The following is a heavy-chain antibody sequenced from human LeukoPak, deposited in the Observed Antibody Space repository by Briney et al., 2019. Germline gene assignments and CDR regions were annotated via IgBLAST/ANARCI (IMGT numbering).Heavy chain of an antibody. V-gene: IGHV4-59*08. CDR2: IYYSGST. CDR3: ARHFLWFGELMAFDY. D-gene: IGHD3-10*01. CDR1: GDSISSYY. Sequence: SETLSLTCTVSGDSISSYYWSWIRQPPGKGLEWTGYIYYSGSTNYNPSLKSRVTISVDTSKNQFSLKLSSVTAADTAVYYCARHFLWFGELMAFDYWGQGTLVTVSS. J-gene: IGHJ4*02.